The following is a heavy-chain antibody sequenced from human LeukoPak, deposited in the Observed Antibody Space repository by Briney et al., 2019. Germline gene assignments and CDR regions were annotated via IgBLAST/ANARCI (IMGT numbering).Heavy chain of an antibody. J-gene: IGHJ4*02. D-gene: IGHD2-2*02. CDR1: GGSISSGGYY. Sequence: PSETLSLTCTVSGGSISSGGYYWSWIRQHPGKGLEWIGYIYYSGSPYYNPSLKSRVTISVDTSKNQFSLKLSSVTAADTAVYYCARVRVVPAAIATYYFDYWGQETLVTVSS. CDR3: ARVRVVPAAIATYYFDY. V-gene: IGHV4-31*03. CDR2: IYYSGSP.